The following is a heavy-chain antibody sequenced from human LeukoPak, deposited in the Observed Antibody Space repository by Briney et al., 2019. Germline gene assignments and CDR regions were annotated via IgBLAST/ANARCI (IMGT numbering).Heavy chain of an antibody. CDR1: GFTFSSST. CDR2: ISGSGGSP. J-gene: IGHJ4*02. Sequence: GGSLRLSCAASGFTFSSSTMSWVRQAPGKGLEWVSSISGSGGSPYYADSVKGRFTISRDNSKNTLYLQMNSLRAEDTAVYYCAKDRGWELLFFDYWGQGTLVTVSS. CDR3: AKDRGWELLFFDY. D-gene: IGHD1-26*01. V-gene: IGHV3-23*01.